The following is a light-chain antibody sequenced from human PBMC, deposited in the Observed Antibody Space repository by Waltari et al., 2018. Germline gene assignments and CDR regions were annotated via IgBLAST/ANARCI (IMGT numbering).Light chain of an antibody. V-gene: IGLV2-14*01. J-gene: IGLJ3*02. CDR1: SSDVGGYKY. CDR2: DVS. Sequence: QSALTQPASVSGSPGQSITISCTGTSSDVGGYKYVSWYQQHPGKAPKLMIYDVSKRPSGVSNRFSGSKSGNTASLTISGLQAEDEADYYCSSYTSSSTWVFGGGTKLTVL. CDR3: SSYTSSSTWV.